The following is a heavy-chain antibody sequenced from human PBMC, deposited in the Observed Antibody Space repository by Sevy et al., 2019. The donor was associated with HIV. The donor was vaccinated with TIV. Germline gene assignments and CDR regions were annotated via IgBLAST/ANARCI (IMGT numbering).Heavy chain of an antibody. CDR2: IGWNSGSV. CDR3: AKDLLPYGSGSYPLDY. CDR1: GFRFEDYG. Sequence: GGSLRLSCAASGFRFEDYGMHWVRRAPGKGLEWVSGIGWNSGSVGYADSVKGRFTISRDNAKNLLYLQMNSLTSEDTASYYCAKDLLPYGSGSYPLDYWGQRTVVTVSS. D-gene: IGHD3-10*01. J-gene: IGHJ4*02. V-gene: IGHV3-9*01.